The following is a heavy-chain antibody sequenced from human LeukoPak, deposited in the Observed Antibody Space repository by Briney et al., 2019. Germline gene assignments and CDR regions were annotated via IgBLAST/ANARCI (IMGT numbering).Heavy chain of an antibody. CDR1: GGSISSYY. D-gene: IGHD6-19*01. CDR2: IYYSGST. J-gene: IGHJ4*02. Sequence: SETLSLTCTVSGGSISSYYWSWIRQPPGKGLEWIGYIYYSGSTNYNTSLKSRVTISVDTSKNQFSLKLSSVTAADTAVYYCARVDSSGWYRVYWGQGTLVTVSS. V-gene: IGHV4-59*01. CDR3: ARVDSSGWYRVY.